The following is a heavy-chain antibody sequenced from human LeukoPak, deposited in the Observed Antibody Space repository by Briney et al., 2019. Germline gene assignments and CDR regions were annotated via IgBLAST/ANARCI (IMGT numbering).Heavy chain of an antibody. J-gene: IGHJ4*02. Sequence: ASVKVSCKASGYTFTNYGIFWVRQAPGQGLEWMGWISAYSGNTNYAQKLQGRVTMTTETSTSTAYMELESLRSDDTAVYYCAISQGSYYDTSGYLGGNYWGQGTLVTVSS. V-gene: IGHV1-18*01. D-gene: IGHD3-22*01. CDR1: GYTFTNYG. CDR2: ISAYSGNT. CDR3: AISQGSYYDTSGYLGGNY.